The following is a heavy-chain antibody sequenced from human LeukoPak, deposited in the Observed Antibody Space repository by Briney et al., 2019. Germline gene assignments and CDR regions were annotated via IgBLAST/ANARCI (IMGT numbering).Heavy chain of an antibody. D-gene: IGHD2-21*02. CDR2: IYYSGST. Sequence: SETLSLTCTVSGGSISSYYWSWIRQPPGKGLEWIGYIYYSGSTNYNPSLKSRVTISVDTSKNQFSLKLSSVTAADTAVYYCARVVQYCSGDCYPYFDYWGQGTLVTVSS. CDR1: GGSISSYY. J-gene: IGHJ4*02. CDR3: ARVVQYCSGDCYPYFDY. V-gene: IGHV4-59*01.